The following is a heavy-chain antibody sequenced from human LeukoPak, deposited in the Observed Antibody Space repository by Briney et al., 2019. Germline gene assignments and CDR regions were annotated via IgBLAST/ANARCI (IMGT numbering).Heavy chain of an antibody. Sequence: GGSLRLSCAASGFTFSSYEMNRVRQAPGKGLEWVSYISSSGSTIYYADSVKGRFTISRDNAKNSLYLQMNSLRAEDTAVYYCARDSPDSSGYYYYYYMDVWGKGTTVTISS. V-gene: IGHV3-48*03. D-gene: IGHD3-22*01. CDR1: GFTFSSYE. CDR3: ARDSPDSSGYYYYYYMDV. CDR2: ISSSGSTI. J-gene: IGHJ6*03.